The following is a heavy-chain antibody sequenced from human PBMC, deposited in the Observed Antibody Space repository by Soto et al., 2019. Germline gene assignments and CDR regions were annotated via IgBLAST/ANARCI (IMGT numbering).Heavy chain of an antibody. CDR1: GFTFDDYA. V-gene: IGHV3-9*01. J-gene: IGHJ6*02. D-gene: IGHD5-18*01. CDR3: AKDNRRGYSYGWDYYYYGMDV. CDR2: ISWNSGSI. Sequence: LRLSCAASGFTFDDYAMHWVRQAPGKGLEWVSGISWNSGSIGYADSVKGRFTISRDNAKNSLYLQMNSLRAEDTALYYCAKDNRRGYSYGWDYYYYGMDVWGQGTTVTVSS.